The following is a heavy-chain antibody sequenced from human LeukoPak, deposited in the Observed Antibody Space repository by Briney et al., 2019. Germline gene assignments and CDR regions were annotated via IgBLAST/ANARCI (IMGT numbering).Heavy chain of an antibody. CDR3: ARDIVVVTAHAFDN. V-gene: IGHV4-39*07. CDR2: LYYSGST. CDR1: GGSISSTSYY. J-gene: IGHJ3*02. Sequence: SETLSLTCTVSGGSISSTSYYWGWIRQPPGKGLEWIGSLYYSGSTYYDPSLKSRVTISVDTSKTQFSLKCNSVTAADSAMYYCARDIVVVTAHAFDNWGQGTMVTVSS. D-gene: IGHD2-21*02.